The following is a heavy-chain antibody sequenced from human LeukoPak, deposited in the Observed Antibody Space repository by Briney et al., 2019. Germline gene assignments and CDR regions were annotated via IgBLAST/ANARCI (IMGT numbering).Heavy chain of an antibody. D-gene: IGHD3-22*01. J-gene: IGHJ4*02. CDR1: GFTFDNYG. Sequence: GGSLRLSCAAPGFTFDNYGMTWVRQVPGKGLEWVSGVNWNGGSTGYADSVKGRFTISRDNAKNSLYLQMNSLRAEDTALYYCARASLYDNSAYYLDYWGQGTLVTVSS. CDR2: VNWNGGST. V-gene: IGHV3-20*04. CDR3: ARASLYDNSAYYLDY.